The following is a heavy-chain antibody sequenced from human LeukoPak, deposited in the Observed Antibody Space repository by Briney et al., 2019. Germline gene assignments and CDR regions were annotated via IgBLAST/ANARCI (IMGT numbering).Heavy chain of an antibody. D-gene: IGHD3-22*01. V-gene: IGHV3-23*01. CDR1: GFTFSSYG. CDR3: AKDSRGYQDYFDY. Sequence: GGSLRLSCAASGFTFSSYGMSWVRQAPGEGLEWVSVISGSGGSTYYADSVKGRFTISRDNSKNTLDLQMNSLRADDTAVYYCAKDSRGYQDYFDYWGQGTQVTVSS. J-gene: IGHJ4*02. CDR2: ISGSGGST.